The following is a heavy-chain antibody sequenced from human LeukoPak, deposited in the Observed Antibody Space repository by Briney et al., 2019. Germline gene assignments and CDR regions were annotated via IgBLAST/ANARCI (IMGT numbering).Heavy chain of an antibody. CDR2: IYYSGST. Sequence: SETLSLTCTVSGGSISSYYWSWIRQPPGKGLEWIGYIYYSGSTNYNPSLKSRVTISVDTSKNQFSLKLSSVTAAGTAVYYCARGGGRNAFDIWGQGTMVTVSS. CDR3: ARGGGRNAFDI. D-gene: IGHD2-15*01. V-gene: IGHV4-59*01. CDR1: GGSISSYY. J-gene: IGHJ3*02.